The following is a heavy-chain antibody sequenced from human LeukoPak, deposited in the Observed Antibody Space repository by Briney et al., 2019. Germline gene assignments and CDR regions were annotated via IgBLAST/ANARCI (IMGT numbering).Heavy chain of an antibody. CDR1: GGSIISYY. CDR3: ARDSLAYYGSGSYQYYYGMDV. V-gene: IGHV4-4*07. Sequence: SETLSVTCTVSGGSIISYYWSWIRQPGGKGLEWIGRIYTSGSTNYNRSLKSRVTMSVDTSKNQFSLKLSSVTAADTAVYYCARDSLAYYGSGSYQYYYGMDVWGQGTTVTVSS. D-gene: IGHD3-10*01. CDR2: IYTSGST. J-gene: IGHJ6*02.